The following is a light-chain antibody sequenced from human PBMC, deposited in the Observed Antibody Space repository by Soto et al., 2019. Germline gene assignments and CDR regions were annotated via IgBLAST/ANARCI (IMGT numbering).Light chain of an antibody. Sequence: QTVVTQEPSFSVSPGGTVTLTCGLTSGSVSTTYYPSWYQQTPGQAPRTLIYSTNIRSSGVPDRFSGSILGTKAALTITGAQADDESDYHCMLYMGGGLVVFGGGTKLTV. J-gene: IGLJ2*01. V-gene: IGLV8-61*01. CDR2: STN. CDR1: SGSVSTTYY. CDR3: MLYMGGGLVV.